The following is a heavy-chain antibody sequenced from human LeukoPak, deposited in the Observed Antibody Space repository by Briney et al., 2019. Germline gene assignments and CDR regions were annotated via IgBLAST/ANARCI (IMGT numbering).Heavy chain of an antibody. D-gene: IGHD3-3*01. Sequence: TLSLTCTVSGGSISSGDYYWSWIRQPPGKGLEWIGYIYYSGSTYYNPSLKSRVTISVDTPKNQFSLKLSSVTAADTAVYYCARDLYDFWSGYSGYNWFDPWGQGTLVTVSS. CDR1: GGSISSGDYY. CDR2: IYYSGST. CDR3: ARDLYDFWSGYSGYNWFDP. V-gene: IGHV4-30-4*08. J-gene: IGHJ5*02.